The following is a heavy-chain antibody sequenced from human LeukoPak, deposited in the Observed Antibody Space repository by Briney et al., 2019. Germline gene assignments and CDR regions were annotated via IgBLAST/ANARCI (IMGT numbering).Heavy chain of an antibody. D-gene: IGHD2-2*01. CDR1: GGSISSYY. CDR3: ARVYCSSTSCYPEYYFDY. Sequence: SETLSLTCTVSGGSISSYYWSWIRQPPGKGLEWIGYIYYSGSTNYNPSLKSRVTISVDTSKNQFSLKLSSVTAADTAVYYCARVYCSSTSCYPEYYFDYWGQGTLVTVSS. CDR2: IYYSGST. J-gene: IGHJ4*02. V-gene: IGHV4-59*01.